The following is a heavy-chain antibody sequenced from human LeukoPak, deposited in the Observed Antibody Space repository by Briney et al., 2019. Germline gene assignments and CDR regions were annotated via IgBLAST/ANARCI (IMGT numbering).Heavy chain of an antibody. CDR2: ISGSGNGGSI. J-gene: IGHJ4*02. Sequence: LRLSCSXSGXVXSIYTMYWVRQAPGKGPEYVSTISGSGNGGSIYYADSVKGRFTISRDDSKSIVYLQMNGLRSEDTAVYYCVKDFGRVRGTPDSWGQGTLVTVSS. CDR1: GXVXSIYT. D-gene: IGHD2/OR15-2a*01. V-gene: IGHV3-64D*06. CDR3: VKDFGRVRGTPDS.